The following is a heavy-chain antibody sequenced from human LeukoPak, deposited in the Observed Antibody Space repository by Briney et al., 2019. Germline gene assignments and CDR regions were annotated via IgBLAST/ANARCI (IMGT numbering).Heavy chain of an antibody. V-gene: IGHV3-20*04. J-gene: IGHJ4*02. D-gene: IGHD5-18*01. CDR1: GFTFDDYG. CDR2: INWNGGST. Sequence: GGSLRLSCAASGFTFDDYGMSWVRQAPGKGLEWVSGINWNGGSTGYADSIKGRFTISRDNAKNSLYLQMNSLRAEDTALYYCARRVGTAMALDYWGQGTLVTVSS. CDR3: ARRVGTAMALDY.